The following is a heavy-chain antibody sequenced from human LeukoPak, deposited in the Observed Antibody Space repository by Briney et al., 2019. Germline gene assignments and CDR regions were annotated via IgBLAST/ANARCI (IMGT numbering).Heavy chain of an antibody. V-gene: IGHV3-7*01. J-gene: IGHJ3*01. D-gene: IGHD2/OR15-2a*01. CDR1: GFTICSYW. CDR2: IRQDGSEK. CDR3: ARAGYYGDDAFDL. Sequence: PGGPLRLSCAVSGFTICSYWMSWVRQAPGEGREWVANIRQDGSEKYYVDSVKGRLTISRDNAKTSLYLKMNSLRAEATGIYYCARAGYYGDDAFDLWSQGTIVTVSS.